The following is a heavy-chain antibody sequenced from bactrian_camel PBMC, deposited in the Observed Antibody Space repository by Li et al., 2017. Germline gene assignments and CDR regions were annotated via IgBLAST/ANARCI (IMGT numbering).Heavy chain of an antibody. CDR2: IKKGGEPI. D-gene: IGHD4*01. V-gene: IGHV3S40*01. J-gene: IGHJ4*01. Sequence: DVQLVESGGGLVQPGGSLRLTCAASGGTFSYFYMTWVRQAPGKGLERVSGIKKGGEPIDYADSVKERFTISRDNAKNMVYLQMSSLKPEDTAMYYCAQAADYWSDYAYWSQGTQVTVS. CDR1: GGTFSYFY. CDR3: AQAADYWSDYAY.